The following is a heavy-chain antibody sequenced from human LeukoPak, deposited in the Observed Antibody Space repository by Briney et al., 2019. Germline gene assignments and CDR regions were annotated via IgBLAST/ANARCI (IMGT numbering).Heavy chain of an antibody. CDR3: ARVVGSFLYYFDC. CDR2: IYYSGST. CDR1: GGSISSGGYY. J-gene: IGHJ4*02. Sequence: SETLSLTCTVSGGSISSGGYYWSWIRQHPGKGLEWIGYIYYSGSTYYNPSLKSRVTISVDTSKNQFSLKLSSVTAADTAVYYCARVVGSFLYYFDCWGQGTLVTVSS. V-gene: IGHV4-31*03. D-gene: IGHD3-10*01.